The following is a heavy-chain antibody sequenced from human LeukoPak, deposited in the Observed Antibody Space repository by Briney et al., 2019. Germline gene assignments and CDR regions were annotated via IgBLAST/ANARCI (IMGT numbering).Heavy chain of an antibody. D-gene: IGHD4-17*01. CDR1: GGSISSYY. J-gene: IGHJ4*02. V-gene: IGHV4-59*08. Sequence: PSETLSLTCTVSGGSISSYYWSWIRQPPGKGLEWIGYIYYSGSTNYNPSLKSRVTISVDTSKNQFSLKLSSVTAADTAVYYCAGHRDYGDPENFDHWGQGTLVTVSS. CDR2: IYYSGST. CDR3: AGHRDYGDPENFDH.